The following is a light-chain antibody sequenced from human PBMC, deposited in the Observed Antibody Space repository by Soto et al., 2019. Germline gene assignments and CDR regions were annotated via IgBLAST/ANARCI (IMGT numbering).Light chain of an antibody. CDR3: SSYAGSNKLWV. V-gene: IGLV2-8*01. CDR2: EVN. Sequence: QSALTQPPSASGSPGQSVTISCTGTSSDVGGYKYVSWYQQHPGKAPKLMIFEVNKRPSGVPDRFSGSKSGNTASLTVSGRQAAEEDDYYCSSYAGSNKLWVFGTGTKLTVL. J-gene: IGLJ1*01. CDR1: SSDVGGYKY.